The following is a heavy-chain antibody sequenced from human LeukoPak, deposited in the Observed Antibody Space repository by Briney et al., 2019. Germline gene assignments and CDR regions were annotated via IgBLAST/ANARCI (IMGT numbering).Heavy chain of an antibody. J-gene: IGHJ6*02. CDR3: ARDLEVFRRELPFYYYYYGMDV. CDR1: GFTFSSYG. V-gene: IGHV3-30*19. D-gene: IGHD1-26*01. CDR2: ISYDGSNK. Sequence: GGSLRLSCAASGFTFSSYGMHWVRQAPGKGLEWVAVISYDGSNKYYADSVKGRFTISRDNSKNTLYLQMNSLRAEDTAVYYCARDLEVFRRELPFYYYYYGMDVWGQGTTVTVSS.